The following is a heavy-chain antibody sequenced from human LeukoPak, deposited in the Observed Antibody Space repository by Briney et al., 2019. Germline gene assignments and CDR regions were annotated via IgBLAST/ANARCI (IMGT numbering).Heavy chain of an antibody. CDR1: GFTFSSYA. D-gene: IGHD3-3*01. V-gene: IGHV3-23*01. J-gene: IGHJ4*02. CDR3: AKEYYGPTYYDFWPGDY. CDR2: ISGSGGST. Sequence: PGGSLRLSCAASGFTFSSYAMSWVRQAPGKGLEWVSAISGSGGSTYYADSVKGRFTISRDNSKNTLYLQMNSLRAEDTAVYYCAKEYYGPTYYDFWPGDYWGQGTLVTVSS.